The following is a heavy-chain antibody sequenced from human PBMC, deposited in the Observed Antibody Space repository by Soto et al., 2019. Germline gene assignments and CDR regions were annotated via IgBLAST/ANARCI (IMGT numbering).Heavy chain of an antibody. CDR2: IYYSGST. J-gene: IGHJ4*02. D-gene: IGHD3-9*01. CDR1: GGSISSGGYY. CDR3: ARANFDWLFFFDY. V-gene: IGHV4-31*03. Sequence: SETLSLTCTVSGGSISSGGYYWSWIRQHPGKGLEWIGYIYYSGSTYYNPSLKSRVTISVDTSKNQFSLKLSSVTAADTAVYYCARANFDWLFFFDYWGQGTLVTVSS.